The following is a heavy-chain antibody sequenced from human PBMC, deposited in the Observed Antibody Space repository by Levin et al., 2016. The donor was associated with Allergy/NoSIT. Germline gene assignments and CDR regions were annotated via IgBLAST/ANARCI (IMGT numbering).Heavy chain of an antibody. CDR1: GFIFSAHY. Sequence: GGSLRLSCATSGFIFSAHYMDWVRQAPGKGLEWVGRIRNRAMSDTTEYAASVEGRFTISRDDSKDSVFLQMDNLKIEDTAVYYCARLGIAGLDYWGQGTLVTVSS. CDR3: ARLGIAGLDY. V-gene: IGHV3-72*01. J-gene: IGHJ4*02. D-gene: IGHD3-16*01. CDR2: IRNRAMSDTT.